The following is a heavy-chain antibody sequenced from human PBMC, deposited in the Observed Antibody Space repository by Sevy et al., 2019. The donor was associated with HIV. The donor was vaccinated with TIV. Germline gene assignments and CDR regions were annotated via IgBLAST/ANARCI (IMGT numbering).Heavy chain of an antibody. CDR1: GYTLTKLS. Sequence: ASVKVSCKVSGYTLTKLSMHWMRQAPGKGLEWMGGFDPEDGETIYAQKFQGRVTMTEDTSTGTAYMELSSLRSEDTAVYYCATPKYVGYDYESLDIWGQGTMVTVSS. D-gene: IGHD5-12*01. CDR2: FDPEDGET. J-gene: IGHJ3*02. V-gene: IGHV1-24*01. CDR3: ATPKYVGYDYESLDI.